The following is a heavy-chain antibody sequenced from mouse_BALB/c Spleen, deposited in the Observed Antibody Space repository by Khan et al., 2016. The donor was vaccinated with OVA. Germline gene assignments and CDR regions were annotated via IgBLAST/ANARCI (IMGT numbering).Heavy chain of an antibody. J-gene: IGHJ3*01. Sequence: QVQLQQPGAELVKPGASVKLSCKASGYTFSSYWMHWVKQRPGQGLEWIGEIDPSDSLTNYNQKFKGKATLNVDKSSSTAYMHLSGLTAEDSAVYYCARSYYYGSSTWFAYWGQGTLVTVSA. CDR3: ARSYYYGSSTWFAY. D-gene: IGHD1-1*01. V-gene: IGHV1-69*02. CDR1: GYTFSSYW. CDR2: IDPSDSLT.